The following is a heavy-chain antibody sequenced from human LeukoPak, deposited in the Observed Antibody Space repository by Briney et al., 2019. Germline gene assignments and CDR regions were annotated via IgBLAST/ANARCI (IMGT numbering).Heavy chain of an antibody. CDR2: IYYSGST. CDR1: GGSISRYY. D-gene: IGHD3-10*01. V-gene: IGHV4-59*12. J-gene: IGHJ5*02. Sequence: SETLSLTCTVSGGSISRYYWSWIRQPPGKGLEWIGYIYYSGSTNYRPSLKSRVTISVDTSKNQFSLKLSSVTAADTAVYYCARDSGTTGEVKFDPWGQGTLVTVSS. CDR3: ARDSGTTGEVKFDP.